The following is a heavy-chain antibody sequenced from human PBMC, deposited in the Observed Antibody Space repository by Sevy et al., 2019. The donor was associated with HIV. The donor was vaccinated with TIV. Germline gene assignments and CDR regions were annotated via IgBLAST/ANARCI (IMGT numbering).Heavy chain of an antibody. CDR1: GDSVSSGNYY. J-gene: IGHJ6*02. CDR3: AGAAPAYYYAMDV. V-gene: IGHV4-61*01. CDR2: HFYSAST. Sequence: SETLSLTCTVSGDSVSSGNYYWSWIRQPPGKGLEWIGYHFYSASTTYNPSLKSRVTISVDTSKNQFSPKLTSVTAADTAVYYCAGAAPAYYYAMDVWGQGTTVTVSS. D-gene: IGHD2-15*01.